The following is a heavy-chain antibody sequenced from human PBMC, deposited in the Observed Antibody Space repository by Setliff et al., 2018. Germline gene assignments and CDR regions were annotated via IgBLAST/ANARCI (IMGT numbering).Heavy chain of an antibody. CDR1: GFSFTTYT. V-gene: IGHV3-21*01. J-gene: IGHJ4*02. Sequence: PGGSLRLSCAASGFSFTTYTMNWIRQAPGQGLEWVSSIDTSSTWIYYADSVKGRFTISRDNAENSLYLQMNSLRAEDTAVYYCARSETCHSTHCSPCDYWGQGTPVTVSS. D-gene: IGHD2-2*01. CDR2: IDTSSTWI. CDR3: ARSETCHSTHCSPCDY.